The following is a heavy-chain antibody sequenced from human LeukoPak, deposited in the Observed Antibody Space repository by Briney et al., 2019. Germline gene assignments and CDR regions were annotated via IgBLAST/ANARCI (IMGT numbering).Heavy chain of an antibody. CDR2: IDNSGNTI. D-gene: IGHD3-9*01. J-gene: IGHJ4*02. CDR1: GFTFSSYE. Sequence: AGGSLRLSCAASGFTFSSYEMNWVRQAPGKGLEWVSYIDNSGNTIYYADSVKGRFTISRDNAKNSLYLQMNSLRAEDTAVYYCARVYSPPVLTGYYESGPPHDYWGQGTLVTVSS. CDR3: ARVYSPPVLTGYYESGPPHDY. V-gene: IGHV3-48*03.